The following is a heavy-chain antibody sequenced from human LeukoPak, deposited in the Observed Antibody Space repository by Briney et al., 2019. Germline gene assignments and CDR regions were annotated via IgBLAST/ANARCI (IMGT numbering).Heavy chain of an antibody. CDR3: ARRIGSGWYDY. V-gene: IGHV1-2*02. CDR2: INPNSGGT. Sequence: VSVKVSCKASVYTFTGYYMHWVRQAPGQGLEWMGWINPNSGGTNYAQKFQGRVTMTRDTSISTAYMELSRLRSDDTAVYYCARRIGSGWYDYWGQGTLVTVSS. D-gene: IGHD6-19*01. CDR1: VYTFTGYY. J-gene: IGHJ4*02.